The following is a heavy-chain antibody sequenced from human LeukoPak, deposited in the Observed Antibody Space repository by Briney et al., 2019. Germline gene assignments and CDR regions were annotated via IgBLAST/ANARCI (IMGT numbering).Heavy chain of an antibody. CDR1: GESISGFY. D-gene: IGHD2-8*01. CDR3: ARGGYCTNGVCYTFDY. J-gene: IGHJ4*02. Sequence: PSETLSLTCTVSGESISGFYWTWIRQPPGKGLEWIGYIYYSGSTNYNPSLKSRVTISVDTSKNQFSLKLSSVTAADTAVYYCARGGYCTNGVCYTFDYWGQGTLVTVSS. CDR2: IYYSGST. V-gene: IGHV4-59*01.